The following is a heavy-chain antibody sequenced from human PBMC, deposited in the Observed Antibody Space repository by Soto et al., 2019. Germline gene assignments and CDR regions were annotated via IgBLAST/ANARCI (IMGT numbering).Heavy chain of an antibody. J-gene: IGHJ4*02. Sequence: EVQLLESGGGLVQPGGSLRLSCAASGFTYESYAMSWVRQAPGKGLEWVSGINSGGTVAHYADSVKGRFAISRDNSKNTLSLEMNSLRADDTGLYYCAISTGGFGGLFVVPSDCWGQGTLVTVSS. CDR1: GFTYESYA. CDR2: INSGGTVA. V-gene: IGHV3-23*01. CDR3: AISTGGFGGLFVVPSDC. D-gene: IGHD3-16*02.